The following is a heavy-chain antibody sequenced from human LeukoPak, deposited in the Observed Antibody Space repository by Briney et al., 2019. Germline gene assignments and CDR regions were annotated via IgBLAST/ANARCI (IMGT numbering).Heavy chain of an antibody. V-gene: IGHV3-30-3*01. D-gene: IGHD6-19*01. CDR1: GFTFSSHF. CDR2: ISYDGSNK. CDR3: AKGKDSVAGATNDY. Sequence: GRSLRLSCAASGFTFSSHFMHWVRQAPGKGLEWVAVISYDGSNKYYADSVKGRFTISRDNAKNSLYLQMNSLRAEDTAVYYCAKGKDSVAGATNDYWGQGTLVTVSS. J-gene: IGHJ4*02.